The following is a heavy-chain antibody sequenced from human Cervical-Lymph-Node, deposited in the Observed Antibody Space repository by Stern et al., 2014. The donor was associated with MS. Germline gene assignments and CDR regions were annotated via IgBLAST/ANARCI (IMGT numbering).Heavy chain of an antibody. Sequence: AQLVESGGGVVQPGRSLRLSCATSGFTFGRHSMHWVRQAPGKGLEWVAIISYDGSSQRYADSVKGRFTISRSNSNNTLYLQMNSLRVEDTAMYYCARPAAARYFDYWGQGSQVTVSS. D-gene: IGHD6-25*01. V-gene: IGHV3-30-3*01. J-gene: IGHJ4*02. CDR2: ISYDGSSQ. CDR3: ARPAAARYFDY. CDR1: GFTFGRHS.